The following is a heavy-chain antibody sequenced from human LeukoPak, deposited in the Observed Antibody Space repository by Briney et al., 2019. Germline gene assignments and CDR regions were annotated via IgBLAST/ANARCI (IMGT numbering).Heavy chain of an antibody. CDR1: GYTSTSYD. D-gene: IGHD3-3*01. V-gene: IGHV1-8*01. CDR3: ARGSVITICGLVIRVYFDY. J-gene: IGHJ4*02. Sequence: ASVKVSCKASGYTSTSYDINWVRQATGQGLEWMGWMNTNSGNTGYAQKFQGRVTMTRNTSISTAYMELSSLRSEDTAVYYCARGSVITICGLVIRVYFDYWGQGTLVTVSS. CDR2: MNTNSGNT.